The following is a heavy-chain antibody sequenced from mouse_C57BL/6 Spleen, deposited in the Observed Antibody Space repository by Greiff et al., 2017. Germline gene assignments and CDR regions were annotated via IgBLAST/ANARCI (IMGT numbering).Heavy chain of an antibody. V-gene: IGHV1-80*01. J-gene: IGHJ2*01. CDR1: GYAFSSYW. CDR3: ARAGSNYFDY. Sequence: VQLQQSGAELVKPGASVKISCKASGYAFSSYWMNWVKQRPGTGLEWIGQIYPGDGDTNYNGKFTGKATLTADKSSSPSYMQLSSRTSEAAAVYFYARAGSNYFDYWGQGTTVTVSS. D-gene: IGHD4-1*01. CDR2: IYPGDGDT.